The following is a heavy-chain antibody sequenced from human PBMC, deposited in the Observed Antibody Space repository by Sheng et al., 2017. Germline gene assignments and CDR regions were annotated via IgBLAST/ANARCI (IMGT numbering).Heavy chain of an antibody. D-gene: IGHD2-15*01. CDR2: ISWNSGSI. J-gene: IGHJ4*02. V-gene: IGHV3-9*01. Sequence: EVQLVESGGGLVQPGRSLRLSCAASGFTFDDYAMHWVRQAPGKGLEWVSGISWNSGSIGYADSVKGRFTISRDNAKNSLYLQMNSLRAEDTALYYCAVGRDFDYWGQGTLVTV. CDR1: GFTFDDYA. CDR3: AVGRDFDY.